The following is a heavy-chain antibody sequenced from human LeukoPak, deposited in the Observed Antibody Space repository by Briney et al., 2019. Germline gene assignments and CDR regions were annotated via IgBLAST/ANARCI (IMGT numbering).Heavy chain of an antibody. D-gene: IGHD3-10*01. CDR1: GFTFANTW. Sequence: GGSLRLSCAASGFTFANTWMHWVRQAPGKGLVWVSIINNDGSSTNYADSVKGRFTISRDSAKNTLYLQMNGLRDEDTAVYYCVIGGTYGSGSWGQGTLVTVSS. CDR2: INNDGSST. CDR3: VIGGTYGSGS. J-gene: IGHJ4*02. V-gene: IGHV3-74*01.